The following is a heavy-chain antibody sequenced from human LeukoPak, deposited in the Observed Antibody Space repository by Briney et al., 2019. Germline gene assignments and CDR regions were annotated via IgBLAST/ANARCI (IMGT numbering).Heavy chain of an antibody. D-gene: IGHD5-18*01. CDR2: IYYSGST. J-gene: IGHJ4*02. Sequence: PSETLSLTCAVYGGSFSGYYWSWIRQHPGKGREWIGYIYYSGSTYYNPSLKSRVTISVDTSKNQFSLKLSSVTAADTAVYYCARGPRGYSFDYWGQGTLVTVSS. V-gene: IGHV4-31*11. CDR1: GGSFSGYY. CDR3: ARGPRGYSFDY.